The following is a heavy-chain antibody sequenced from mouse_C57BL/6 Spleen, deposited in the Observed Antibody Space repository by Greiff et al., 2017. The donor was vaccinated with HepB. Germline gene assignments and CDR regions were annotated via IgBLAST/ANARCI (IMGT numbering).Heavy chain of an antibody. Sequence: EVHLVESGPGLVKPSQSLSLTCSVTGYSITSGYYWNWIRQFPGNKLEWMGYISYDGSNNYNPSLKNRISITRDTSKNQFFLKLNSVTTEDTATYYCARGRKLPFDYWGQGTTLTVSS. CDR2: ISYDGSN. J-gene: IGHJ2*01. CDR1: GYSITSGYY. V-gene: IGHV3-6*01. D-gene: IGHD5-5*01. CDR3: ARGRKLPFDY.